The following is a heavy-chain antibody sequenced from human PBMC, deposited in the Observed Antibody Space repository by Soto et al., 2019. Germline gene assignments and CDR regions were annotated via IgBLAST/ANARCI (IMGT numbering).Heavy chain of an antibody. J-gene: IGHJ4*02. V-gene: IGHV5-51*01. CDR3: ARLRADFGGGNCYSYYFDY. D-gene: IGHD2-21*01. CDR1: EYSFVSHW. CDR2: IYPGDSDT. Sequence: GESLKISCKGSEYSFVSHWIGWVRQMPGKGLEWMGIIYPGDSDTRYSPSFQGQVTISDDKSISTAYLQWSSLEASDTAMYYCARLRADFGGGNCYSYYFDYWGQGTLVTVSS.